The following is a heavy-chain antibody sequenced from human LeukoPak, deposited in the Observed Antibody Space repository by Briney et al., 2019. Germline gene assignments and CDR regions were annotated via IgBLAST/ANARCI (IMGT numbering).Heavy chain of an antibody. Sequence: GSLRLSCAASGFTFSDYYMSWIRQAPGKGLEWIGYIYYSGSTNYNPSLKSRVTISVDTSKNQFSLKLSSVTAADTAVYYCARGAVFYYDYVWGSYRYDYFDYWGQGTLVTVSS. CDR1: GFTFSDYY. V-gene: IGHV4-59*01. CDR2: IYYSGST. CDR3: ARGAVFYYDYVWGSYRYDYFDY. D-gene: IGHD3-16*02. J-gene: IGHJ4*02.